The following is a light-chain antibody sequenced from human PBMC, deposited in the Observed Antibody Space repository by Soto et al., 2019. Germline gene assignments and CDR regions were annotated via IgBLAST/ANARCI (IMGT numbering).Light chain of an antibody. CDR2: GAS. CDR3: QQYGSSGT. CDR1: QSVSSR. J-gene: IGKJ1*01. Sequence: EIVLTQSPDSLSVSLGERATLSCRASQSVSSRLAWYHQKPGQSPRLLIYGASTRATGIPARFSGSGSGTDFTLTISRLEPEDFAVYYCQQYGSSGTFGQGTKVDIK. V-gene: IGKV3-20*01.